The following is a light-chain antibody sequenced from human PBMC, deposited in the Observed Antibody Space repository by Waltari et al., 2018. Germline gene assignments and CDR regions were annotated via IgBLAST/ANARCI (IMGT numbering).Light chain of an antibody. J-gene: IGLJ2*01. V-gene: IGLV1-40*01. CDR1: SSNSGAGYS. Sequence: QSVLPQPPSVSGAPGQRVTNSCTGSSSNSGAGYSVHWYQQLPGTAPKLLIYDNNNRPSGVPDRFSGSKSGTSASLAITGLQAEDEADYYCQSYDRSLSGSVFGGGTKLTVL. CDR3: QSYDRSLSGSV. CDR2: DNN.